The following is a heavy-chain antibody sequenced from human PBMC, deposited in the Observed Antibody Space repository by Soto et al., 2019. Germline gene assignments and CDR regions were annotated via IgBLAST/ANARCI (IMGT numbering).Heavy chain of an antibody. CDR1: GKSVSTFY. D-gene: IGHD4-4*01. V-gene: IGHV4-59*02. CDR3: ARGTDYTTIASYHYGMDV. CDR2: AYYSGST. J-gene: IGHJ6*02. Sequence: QVQLQESGPGLVKPSETLSLTCTVSGKSVSTFYWSWIRQPPGKGLEWIGHAYYSGSTNYDPSLKSRVTISVDMSKNQVSLRLTSVTAADTAVYYCARGTDYTTIASYHYGMDVWGQGTSVTVSS.